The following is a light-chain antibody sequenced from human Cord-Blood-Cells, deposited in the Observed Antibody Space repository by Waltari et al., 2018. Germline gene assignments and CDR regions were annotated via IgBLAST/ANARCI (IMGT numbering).Light chain of an antibody. CDR1: SSDVGCYNV. V-gene: IGLV2-14*01. J-gene: IGLJ3*02. Sequence: QSALPQPPSVSGSPGQTITLSCNGTSSDVGCYNVVFWYQQHPGKATKLMIYEVSNRPSGVSNRFSGSKSGNTASLNIAGLQAEDEADYYCSSYTSSSTLVFGGGTKLTVL. CDR2: EVS. CDR3: SSYTSSSTLV.